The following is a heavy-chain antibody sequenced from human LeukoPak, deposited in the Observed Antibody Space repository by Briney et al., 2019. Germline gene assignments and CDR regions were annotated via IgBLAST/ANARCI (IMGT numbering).Heavy chain of an antibody. Sequence: GGSLRLSCAASGFTFSGYAMHWVRQAPGKGLGYVSAISDNGGSTNYANSVKGRFTISRANSKNTVYLQMGSLRPEDMAVYYCARGVGYFDSTGYFMYYFDYWGQGALVTVSS. CDR2: ISDNGGST. V-gene: IGHV3-64*01. J-gene: IGHJ4*02. D-gene: IGHD3-22*01. CDR1: GFTFSGYA. CDR3: ARGVGYFDSTGYFMYYFDY.